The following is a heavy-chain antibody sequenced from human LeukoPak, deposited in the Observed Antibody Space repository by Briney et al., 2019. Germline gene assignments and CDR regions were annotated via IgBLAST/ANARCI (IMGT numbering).Heavy chain of an antibody. D-gene: IGHD3-22*01. V-gene: IGHV4-39*07. CDR2: IYYSGST. Sequence: SETLSLTCTVSGGSISSSSYYWGWIRQPPGKGLEWIGSIYYSGSTYYNPSLKSRVTISVDTSKNQFSLKLSSVTAADTAVYYCARDRYYDSSGYSPLDYWGREPWSPSPQ. J-gene: IGHJ4*02. CDR3: ARDRYYDSSGYSPLDY. CDR1: GGSISSSSYY.